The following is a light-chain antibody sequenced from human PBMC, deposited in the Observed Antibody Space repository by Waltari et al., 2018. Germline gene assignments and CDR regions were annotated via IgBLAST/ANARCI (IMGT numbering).Light chain of an antibody. Sequence: EIVITQSPASLSVSPGESATLSCTPSQTVTNDLAWYQQKPGQAPKLLIFGASTRATGVPARFSGSGSGTEFTLTIGSVQSEDFAVYYCQQYSDWIAFGGGTKVDLK. V-gene: IGKV3-15*01. CDR1: QTVTND. CDR3: QQYSDWIA. CDR2: GAS. J-gene: IGKJ4*01.